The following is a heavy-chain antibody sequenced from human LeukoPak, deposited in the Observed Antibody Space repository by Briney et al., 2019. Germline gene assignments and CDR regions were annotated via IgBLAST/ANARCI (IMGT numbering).Heavy chain of an antibody. CDR2: INPNSGGT. CDR1: GYTFTYYY. V-gene: IGHV1-2*02. Sequence: ASVRVSCKASGYTFTYYYMLWVRQAPGQGLEWMGWINPNSGGTNYAQKFQGRVTMTRDTSISTAYMELSRLRSDDTAVYYCASMEVLGLADQYYYNGVDVWGQGTTVIVSS. D-gene: IGHD3-16*01. J-gene: IGHJ6*02. CDR3: ASMEVLGLADQYYYNGVDV.